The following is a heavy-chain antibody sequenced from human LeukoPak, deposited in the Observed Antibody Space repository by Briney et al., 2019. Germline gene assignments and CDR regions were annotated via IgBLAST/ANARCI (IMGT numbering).Heavy chain of an antibody. CDR3: SKDQRF. V-gene: IGHV3-23*01. D-gene: IGHD3-3*01. Sequence: GGSLRLSCADSGFTFSDYAMSWVRQAPGKGLEWVSSISGSGGTTYYADSVRGRFSIYRDNSKNTLYLQMNSLRAEDTAVYYCSKDQRFWGQGTLVTVSS. CDR1: GFTFSDYA. CDR2: ISGSGGTT. J-gene: IGHJ4*02.